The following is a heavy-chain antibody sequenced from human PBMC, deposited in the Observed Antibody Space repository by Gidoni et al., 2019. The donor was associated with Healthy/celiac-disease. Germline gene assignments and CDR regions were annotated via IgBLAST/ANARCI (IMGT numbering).Heavy chain of an antibody. Sequence: QLQLQESVPGLVNPSETLSLTCTVSVGSISISSYYWGWIRQPPGKGLEWIGSIYYSGRTYYNQSLKSRVTISVDTSKNQFSRKLSSVTDEETAVYYCLSGYSGYDFEGWFETWGQGTLVTVS. V-gene: IGHV4-39*01. CDR3: LSGYSGYDFEGWFET. J-gene: IGHJ5*02. CDR2: IYYSGRT. D-gene: IGHD5-12*01. CDR1: VGSISISSYY.